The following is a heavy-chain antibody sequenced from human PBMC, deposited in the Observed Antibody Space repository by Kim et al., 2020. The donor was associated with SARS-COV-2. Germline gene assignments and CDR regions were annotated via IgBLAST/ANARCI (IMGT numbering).Heavy chain of an antibody. Sequence: GGSLRLSCAASGFTFSSYSMNWVRQAPGKGLEWVSYISSSSSTIYYADSVKGRFTISRDNAKNSLYLQMNSLRAEDTAVYYCARGILLHGEMVIFDYWGQGTLVTVSS. CDR2: ISSSSSTI. V-gene: IGHV3-48*04. CDR3: ARGILLHGEMVIFDY. J-gene: IGHJ4*02. D-gene: IGHD3-22*01. CDR1: GFTFSSYS.